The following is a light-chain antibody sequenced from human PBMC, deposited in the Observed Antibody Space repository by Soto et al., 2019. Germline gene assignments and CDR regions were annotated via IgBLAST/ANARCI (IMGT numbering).Light chain of an antibody. CDR1: QRIGTY. Sequence: EIVLTQSPATLSLFPGDRATLSCRASQRIGTYLAWYQQKAGQAPSLLIYDTSNRATCIPTRFSGSGSGTDLTITISSMEPEYFAVYFCQHRTNSPPTWTFGRGTKVKI. J-gene: IGKJ1*01. CDR2: DTS. V-gene: IGKV3-11*01. CDR3: QHRTNSPPTWT.